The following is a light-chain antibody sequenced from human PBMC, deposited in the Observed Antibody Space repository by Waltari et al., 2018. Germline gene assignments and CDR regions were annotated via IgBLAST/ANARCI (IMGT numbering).Light chain of an antibody. V-gene: IGLV3-21*01. Sequence: SYVLTQPPSVSVAPGKAARITCGGNSIGRRSVHWYQQKPGQAPVLVIYYDVDRPSGIPERISGSKSGNTATLTISRVEAGDEAAYYCQLWESGSDRVVFGGGTKLTVL. CDR2: YDV. J-gene: IGLJ2*01. CDR1: SIGRRS. CDR3: QLWESGSDRVV.